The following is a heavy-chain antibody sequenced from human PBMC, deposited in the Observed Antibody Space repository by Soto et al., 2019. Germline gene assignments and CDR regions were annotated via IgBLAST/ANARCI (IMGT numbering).Heavy chain of an antibody. D-gene: IGHD4-4*01. CDR1: EYTFTSCT. Sequence: QVQVLQSGAEVKKPGASVKVSCKASEYTFTSCTMHWVRQAPGQRLEWMGWINGGNGNTKYSQKFQGRVTITRDTSASTAYMELSSPRSDDTAVYYCARELQGLYYFDYWGQGTLVTVSS. J-gene: IGHJ4*02. V-gene: IGHV1-3*01. CDR3: ARELQGLYYFDY. CDR2: INGGNGNT.